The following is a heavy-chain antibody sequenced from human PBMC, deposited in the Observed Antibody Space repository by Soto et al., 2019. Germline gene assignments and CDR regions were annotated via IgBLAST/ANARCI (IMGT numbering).Heavy chain of an antibody. D-gene: IGHD3-3*01. J-gene: IGHJ4*02. CDR2: IIPILGIA. Sequence: QVQLVQSGAEVKKPGSSVKVSCKASGGTFSSYTISWVRQAPGQGLEWMGRIIPILGIANYAQKFQGRVAITADKSTSTAYMELSSLRSEDTAVYYCARENGEVLEWWGFDYWGQGTLVTVSS. CDR1: GGTFSSYT. CDR3: ARENGEVLEWWGFDY. V-gene: IGHV1-69*08.